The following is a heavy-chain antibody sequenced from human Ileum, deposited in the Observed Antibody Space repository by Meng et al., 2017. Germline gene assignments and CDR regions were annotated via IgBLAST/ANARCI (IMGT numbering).Heavy chain of an antibody. CDR2: IYYSGST. J-gene: IGHJ4*02. V-gene: IGHV4-30-4*01. CDR3: ARGDYLGSGYYFDY. Sequence: QVQLQESGPGLVNPSQTLSLTCSVSGGSMRSGDNYWSWIRQPPGKGLEWIGYIYYSGSTYYTPSLKSRVIMSVDTSANRFSLNLNSVTAADTAVYCCARGDYLGSGYYFDYWGQGALVTVSS. D-gene: IGHD3-10*01. CDR1: GGSMRSGDNY.